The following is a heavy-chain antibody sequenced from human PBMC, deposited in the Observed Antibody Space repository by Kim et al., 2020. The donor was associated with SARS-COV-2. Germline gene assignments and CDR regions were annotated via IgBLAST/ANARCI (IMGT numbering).Heavy chain of an antibody. CDR3: ARDHYDSSGYYYVGYYYYYGMDV. CDR1: GFTFSSYS. V-gene: IGHV3-21*01. J-gene: IGHJ6*02. CDR2: ISSSSSYI. Sequence: GGSLRLSCAASGFTFSSYSMNWVRQAPGKGLEWVSSISSSSSYIYYADSVKGRFTISRDNAKNSLYLQMNSLRAEDTAVYYCARDHYDSSGYYYVGYYYYYGMDVWGQGTTVTVSS. D-gene: IGHD3-22*01.